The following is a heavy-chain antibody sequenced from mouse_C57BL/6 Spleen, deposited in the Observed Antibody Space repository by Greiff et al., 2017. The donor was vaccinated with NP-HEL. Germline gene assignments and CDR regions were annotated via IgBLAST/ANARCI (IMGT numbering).Heavy chain of an antibody. CDR1: GYAFSSYW. CDR3: AGDYGSSRYFDV. V-gene: IGHV1-80*01. CDR2: IYPGDGDT. D-gene: IGHD1-1*01. Sequence: QVQLQQSGAELVKPGASVKISCKASGYAFSSYWMNWVKQRPGKGLEWIGQIYPGDGDTNYNGKFKGKATLTADKSSSTAYMQLSSLTSEDSAVYFCAGDYGSSRYFDVWGTGTTVTVSS. J-gene: IGHJ1*03.